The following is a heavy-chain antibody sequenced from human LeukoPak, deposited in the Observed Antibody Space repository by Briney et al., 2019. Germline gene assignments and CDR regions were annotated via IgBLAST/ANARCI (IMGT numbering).Heavy chain of an antibody. J-gene: IGHJ4*02. D-gene: IGHD3-22*01. CDR1: GFTFDDYA. Sequence: PGGSLTLSCAASGFTFDDYAMHWVRQAPGKGLEWVSLISGNGGSTHYADSVKGRFTISRDNSKNSLYLQMNSLRTEDTALYYCAKDSYDSSGYYYYWGQGTLVTVSS. CDR3: AKDSYDSSGYYYY. V-gene: IGHV3-43*02. CDR2: ISGNGGST.